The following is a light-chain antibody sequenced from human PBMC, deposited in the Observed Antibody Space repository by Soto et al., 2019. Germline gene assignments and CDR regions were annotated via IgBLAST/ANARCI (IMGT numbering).Light chain of an antibody. CDR1: QSIGSN. J-gene: IGKJ4*01. CDR2: GAS. V-gene: IGKV3-15*01. CDR3: QQYDNCPPT. Sequence: EIVMTQSPATLSVSPGERATLSCRASQSIGSNLAWYQQKPGKGPRLLIYGASTRDAGIPARFRGSGSGTDFTLNINGLESEDFVVYYCQQYDNCPPTFGGGAKVEIK.